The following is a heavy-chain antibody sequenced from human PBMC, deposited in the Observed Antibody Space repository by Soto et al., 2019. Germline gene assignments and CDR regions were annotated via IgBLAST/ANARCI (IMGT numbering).Heavy chain of an antibody. CDR1: GYTFTSYD. Sequence: QVQLVQSGAEVKKPGASVKVSCKASGYTFTSYDINWVRQATGQGLEWMGWMNPNSGNTGYAQKFQGRVTMTRNTSISTAYMELSSLRFELTAVYYCARRSNYYYYMDVWGKGTTVTVSS. CDR2: MNPNSGNT. D-gene: IGHD4-4*01. V-gene: IGHV1-8*01. J-gene: IGHJ6*03. CDR3: ARRSNYYYYMDV.